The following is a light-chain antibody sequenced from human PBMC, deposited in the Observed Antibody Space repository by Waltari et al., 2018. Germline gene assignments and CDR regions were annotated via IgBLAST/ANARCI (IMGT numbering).Light chain of an antibody. J-gene: IGLJ3*02. Sequence: SALNQPRPVSGSPGQSVTIPFTGTSSYVGGYNHAPWYQPHPDKTPKLIIFDVNERPSGVPDRFSGSRSGNTASLTISGLQAEDEADYYCCSYVGSNIYWVFGGGTKLTVL. CDR3: CSYVGSNIYWV. V-gene: IGLV2-11*01. CDR1: SSYVGGYNH. CDR2: DVN.